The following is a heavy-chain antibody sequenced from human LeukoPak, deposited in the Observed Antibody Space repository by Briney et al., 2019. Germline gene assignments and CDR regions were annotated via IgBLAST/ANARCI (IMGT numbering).Heavy chain of an antibody. CDR1: GGSISSGSYY. Sequence: SQTLSLTCTVSGGSISSGSYYWSWIRQPAGKGLEWIGRIYTSGSTNYNPSLKSRVTISVDTSKNQFSLKLSSVTAADTAVYYCARAPIAAAAPALYYFDYWGQGTLVTVSS. V-gene: IGHV4-61*02. CDR2: IYTSGST. J-gene: IGHJ4*02. D-gene: IGHD6-13*01. CDR3: ARAPIAAAAPALYYFDY.